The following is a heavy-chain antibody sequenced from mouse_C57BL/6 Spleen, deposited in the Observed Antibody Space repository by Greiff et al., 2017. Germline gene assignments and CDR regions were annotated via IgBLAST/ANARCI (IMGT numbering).Heavy chain of an antibody. CDR1: GYAFSSSW. V-gene: IGHV1-82*01. D-gene: IGHD3-3*01. J-gene: IGHJ1*03. CDR2: IYPGDGDT. Sequence: QVQLKQSGPELVKPGASVKISCKASGYAFSSSWMNWVKQRPGKGLEWIGRIYPGDGDTNYNGKFKGKATLTADKSSSTAYMQLSSLTSEDSAVYFCAREGRGYFDVWGTGTTVTVSS. CDR3: AREGRGYFDV.